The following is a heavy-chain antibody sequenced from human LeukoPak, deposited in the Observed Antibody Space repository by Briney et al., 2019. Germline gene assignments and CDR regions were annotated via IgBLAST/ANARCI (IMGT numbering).Heavy chain of an antibody. D-gene: IGHD2-2*02. Sequence: SETLSLTCAVYGGSFSGYYWSWIRQPPGKGLEWIGEINHSGSTNYNPSLKSRVTISVDTSKNQFSLKLSSVTAADTAVYYCARVYRGYCSSTSCYTLRGPIDYWGQGTLVTVSS. CDR2: INHSGST. V-gene: IGHV4-34*01. J-gene: IGHJ4*02. CDR3: ARVYRGYCSSTSCYTLRGPIDY. CDR1: GGSFSGYY.